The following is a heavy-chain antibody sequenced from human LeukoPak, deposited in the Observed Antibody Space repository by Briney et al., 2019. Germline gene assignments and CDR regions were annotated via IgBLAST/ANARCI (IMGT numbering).Heavy chain of an antibody. CDR3: ARVLITVDVGPFDP. Sequence: GASVKVSCKASGYTITGYYMHWVRQAPGQGLEWMGWINPNSGGTNLAQKFQGRVTMTRDTSISTAYMELSRLRSDDTAVYYCARVLITVDVGPFDPWGQGTLVTVSS. V-gene: IGHV1-2*02. J-gene: IGHJ5*02. CDR1: GYTITGYY. D-gene: IGHD4-11*01. CDR2: INPNSGGT.